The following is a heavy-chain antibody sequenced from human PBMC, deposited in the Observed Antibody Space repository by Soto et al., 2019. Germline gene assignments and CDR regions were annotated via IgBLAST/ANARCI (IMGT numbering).Heavy chain of an antibody. D-gene: IGHD3-16*01. V-gene: IGHV3-15*01. Sequence: GGSLRLSCAASGFTFSSYAMSWVRQAPGKGLEWVGHIRSNIDGATTAYAAPVKGRFTISRDESKNTVDLQMNSLITEDTAVYYCTTDWGSGTHYARAFDVWGQGTMVTVSS. J-gene: IGHJ3*01. CDR2: IRSNIDGATT. CDR1: GFTFSSYA. CDR3: TTDWGSGTHYARAFDV.